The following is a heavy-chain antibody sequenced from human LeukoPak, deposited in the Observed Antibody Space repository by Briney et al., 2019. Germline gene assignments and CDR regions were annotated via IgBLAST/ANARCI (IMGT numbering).Heavy chain of an antibody. J-gene: IGHJ5*02. CDR3: ARYVRYDFWSGYLNWFDP. Sequence: SETLSLTCAVSGYSVSSSNWWGWIRQPPGKGLEWIGYIYYSGSTYYNPSLKSRLTMSVDTSKNQFSLKLSSVTAADTAVYYCARYVRYDFWSGYLNWFDPWGQGTLVTVSS. CDR2: IYYSGST. CDR1: GYSVSSSNW. D-gene: IGHD3-3*01. V-gene: IGHV4-28*01.